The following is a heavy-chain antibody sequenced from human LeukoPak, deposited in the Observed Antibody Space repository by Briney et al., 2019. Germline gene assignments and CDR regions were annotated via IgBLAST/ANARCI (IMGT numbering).Heavy chain of an antibody. V-gene: IGHV3-23*01. CDR2: ISGSDPGT. J-gene: IGHJ6*03. D-gene: IGHD2-8*02. Sequence: GGSLRLSCVPSGFTFRTYAMSWVRHTPWMGLEWVSAISGSDPGTYHADSVKGRFTISRDNSKNTLYLQMNNLRAEDTAIYFCAKAPLGSCTGARCYSLDAWGKGTTVSVSS. CDR1: GFTFRTYA. CDR3: AKAPLGSCTGARCYSLDA.